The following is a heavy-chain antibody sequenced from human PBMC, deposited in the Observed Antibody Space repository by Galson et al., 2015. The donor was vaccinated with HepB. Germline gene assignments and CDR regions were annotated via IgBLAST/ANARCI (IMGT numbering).Heavy chain of an antibody. CDR2: ISNGGNKI. J-gene: IGHJ6*02. D-gene: IGHD2-8*01. CDR3: ARDFSQSGVV. V-gene: IGHV3-48*02. CDR1: GFTFSRYS. Sequence: SLRLSCAGSGFTFSRYSMNWVRQAPGKGLEWVSNISNGGNKIYYADSVKGRFTISRDNAQNSVYLQMNSLRDEDTAVYYCARDFSQSGVVWGQGTTVTVSS.